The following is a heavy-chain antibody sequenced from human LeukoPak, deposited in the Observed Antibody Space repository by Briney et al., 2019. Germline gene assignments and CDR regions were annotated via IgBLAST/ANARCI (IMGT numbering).Heavy chain of an antibody. D-gene: IGHD3-22*01. J-gene: IGHJ4*01. CDR1: GFTFNSYT. Sequence: GGSLRLSCAASGFTFNSYTMNWVRQAPGRGLEWVSSISSSSSRSSYIYYADSVKGRFTISRDNAKNSLYLQMNSLRAEDTAVYYFARDRSGDTMIYDYWGHGTLVTVSS. V-gene: IGHV3-21*01. CDR2: ISSSSSRSSYI. CDR3: ARDRSGDTMIYDY.